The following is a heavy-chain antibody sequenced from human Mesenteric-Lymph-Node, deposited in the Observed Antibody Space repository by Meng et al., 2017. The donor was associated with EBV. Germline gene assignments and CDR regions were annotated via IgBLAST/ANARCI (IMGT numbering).Heavy chain of an antibody. Sequence: QVQPRESRPGRGKHSGTLSLLCAVSGGSISTSNWWSWVRQPPGKGLEWIGEIYHRGSTNYNPSLTSRVTISVDESKNEFSLSLTSVTAADTAVYFCARVNEGQWLVRGAFDYWGQGTLVTVSS. CDR1: GGSISTSNW. J-gene: IGHJ4*02. CDR2: IYHRGST. CDR3: ARVNEGQWLVRGAFDY. D-gene: IGHD6-19*01. V-gene: IGHV4-4*02.